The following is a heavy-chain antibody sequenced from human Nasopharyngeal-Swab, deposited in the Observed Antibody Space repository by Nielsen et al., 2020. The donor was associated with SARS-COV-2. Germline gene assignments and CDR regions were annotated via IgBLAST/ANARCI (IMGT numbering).Heavy chain of an antibody. CDR1: GFTFSSYA. V-gene: IGHV3-23*01. CDR3: ATNIVGATTVDFDY. CDR2: ISGSGGST. Sequence: GESLKISCAASGFTFSSYAMTWVRQSPGKGLKWVSAISGSGGSTYYADSVKGRFTISRDKSKNTLYLQMNSLRAEDTAVYYCATNIVGATTVDFDYWGQGTLVTVSS. D-gene: IGHD1-26*01. J-gene: IGHJ4*02.